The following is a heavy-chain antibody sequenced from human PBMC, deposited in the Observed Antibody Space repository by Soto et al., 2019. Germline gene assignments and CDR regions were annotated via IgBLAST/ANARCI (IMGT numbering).Heavy chain of an antibody. J-gene: IGHJ3*02. CDR1: GYTFTSYG. V-gene: IGHV1-18*01. CDR3: ARDLESRLWFGDAFDI. D-gene: IGHD3-10*01. CDR2: ISAYNGNT. Sequence: SVKVSCKASGYTFTSYGISWVRQAPGQGLEWMGWISAYNGNTNYAQKLQGRVTMTTDTSTSTAYMELRSLRSDDTAVYYCARDLESRLWFGDAFDIWGQGTMVTVSS.